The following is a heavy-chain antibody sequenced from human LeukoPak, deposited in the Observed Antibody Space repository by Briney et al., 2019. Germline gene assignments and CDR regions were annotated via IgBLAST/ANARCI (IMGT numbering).Heavy chain of an antibody. J-gene: IGHJ5*02. CDR1: GFTFSSYA. CDR3: AKDLRHRSNWFDP. CDR2: ISGSGGST. D-gene: IGHD3-16*01. V-gene: IGHV3-23*01. Sequence: QAGGSLRLSCAASGFTFSSYAMSWVRQAPGKGLEWVSAISGSGGSTYYADSVKGRFTISRDNSKNTLYLQINSLRAEDTAVYYCAKDLRHRSNWFDPWGQGTLVTVSS.